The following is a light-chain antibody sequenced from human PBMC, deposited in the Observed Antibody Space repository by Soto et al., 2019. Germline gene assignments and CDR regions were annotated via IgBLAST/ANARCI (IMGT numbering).Light chain of an antibody. J-gene: IGKJ1*01. CDR3: QNYNHALPT. CDR1: QGISNY. Sequence: DIQVTQSPSSLSASVGDRVTITCRASQGISNYLAWYQQKPGKVPKLLIYAASTLQSGAPSRFRGSGSGTDFTLTISSLQPEDVATYYSQNYNHALPTFGHGTKVDIK. CDR2: AAS. V-gene: IGKV1-27*01.